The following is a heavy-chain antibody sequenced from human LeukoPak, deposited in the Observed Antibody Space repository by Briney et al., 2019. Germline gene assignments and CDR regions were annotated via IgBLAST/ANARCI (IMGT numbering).Heavy chain of an antibody. J-gene: IGHJ6*03. CDR3: ARDQLKSSYSTRRPWYMDV. CDR1: GFTFSSFS. D-gene: IGHD6-6*01. V-gene: IGHV3-30*04. CDR2: ISYDGSNK. Sequence: GGSLRLSCAVAGFTFSSFSMQWVRQAPGNGLEWVAVISYDGSNKYYADSGKGRFTISRDNSNNTLDPQMNSLRAEDTAVYYCARDQLKSSYSTRRPWYMDVGGRGPTLTVSS.